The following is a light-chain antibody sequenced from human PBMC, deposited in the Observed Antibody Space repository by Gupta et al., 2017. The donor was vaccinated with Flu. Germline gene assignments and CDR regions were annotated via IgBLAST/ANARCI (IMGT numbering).Light chain of an antibody. CDR3: HAYASSNNLAV. Sequence: GTISCTGTSGAVVGSNYVSWYQQHPGQAPKLVIYEVTKRPSGVPERLSGSKSGNTASLTITGLQAEDEADYYCHAYASSNNLAVFGTGTKVTVL. CDR1: SGAVVGSNY. J-gene: IGLJ1*01. CDR2: EVT. V-gene: IGLV2-8*01.